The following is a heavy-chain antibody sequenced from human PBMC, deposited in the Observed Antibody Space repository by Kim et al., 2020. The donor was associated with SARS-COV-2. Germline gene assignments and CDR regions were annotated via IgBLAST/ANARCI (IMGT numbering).Heavy chain of an antibody. CDR2: TDYSGST. Sequence: SETLSLTCSVSGASISSGDSSWGWIRQHPGRGLEWIGYTDYSGSTFYNASLQSRLSISVDTSKNQFSLKLSSVTAADTAVYYCARAGVYGDYPDTWGQGTLVTVSS. D-gene: IGHD4-17*01. J-gene: IGHJ5*02. CDR3: ARAGVYGDYPDT. V-gene: IGHV4-31*03. CDR1: GASISSGDSS.